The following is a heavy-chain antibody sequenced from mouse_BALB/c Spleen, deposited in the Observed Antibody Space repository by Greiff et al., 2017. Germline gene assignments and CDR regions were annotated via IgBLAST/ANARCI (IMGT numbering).Heavy chain of an antibody. J-gene: IGHJ4*01. D-gene: IGHD2-2*01. CDR1: GFNIKDTY. CDR3: ARRLPNAMDY. Sequence: EVKLLESGAELVKPGASVKLSCTASGFNIKDTYMHWVKQRPEQGLEWIGRIDPANGNTKYDPKFQGKATITADTSSNTAYLQLSSLTSEDTAVYYCARRLPNAMDYWGQGTSVTVSS. CDR2: IDPANGNT. V-gene: IGHV14-3*02.